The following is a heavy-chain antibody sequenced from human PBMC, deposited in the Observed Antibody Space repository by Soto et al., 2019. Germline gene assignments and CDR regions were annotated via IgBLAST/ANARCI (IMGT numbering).Heavy chain of an antibody. J-gene: IGHJ4*02. V-gene: IGHV1-2*04. CDR1: GYTFTCYY. CDR2: INPNSGGT. CDR3: ASEELGATGVADSSFEY. Sequence: QVQLVQSGAEVKKPGASVKVSCKASGYTFTCYYMHWVRQAPGQGLEGLGWINPNSGGTNFAQKFQGLVTRAGDTSLRTACRGLGRLGSDDTAVYYCASEELGATGVADSSFEYWGQGTLVTVSS. D-gene: IGHD6-19*01.